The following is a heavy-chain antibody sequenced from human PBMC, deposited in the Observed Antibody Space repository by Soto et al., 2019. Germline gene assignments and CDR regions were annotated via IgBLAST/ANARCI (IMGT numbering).Heavy chain of an antibody. J-gene: IGHJ6*02. V-gene: IGHV1-18*04. CDR2: ISAYNGNT. D-gene: IGHD2-8*01. CDR1: GYTFTSYG. Sequence: ASVKVSCQASGYTFTSYGISWVRQAPGQGLEWMGWISAYNGNTNYAQKLQGRVTMTTDTSTSTAYMELRSLRSDDTAVYYCARDQYRTNGVCLNWFYYYYGMDVWGQGTTVTVSS. CDR3: ARDQYRTNGVCLNWFYYYYGMDV.